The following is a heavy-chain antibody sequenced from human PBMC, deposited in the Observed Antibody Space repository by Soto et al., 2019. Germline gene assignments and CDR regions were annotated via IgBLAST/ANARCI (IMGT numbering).Heavy chain of an antibody. CDR1: GYTFTSYD. J-gene: IGHJ4*02. CDR3: VDRGVFDW. D-gene: IGHD3-3*01. V-gene: IGHV1-8*01. Sequence: QVQLVQSGAEVKKPGASVKVSCKASGYTFTSYDVSWVRQAAGQGLEWMGWMNPNSGNTGYAENFQGRVTMTRDTSINTAYMQLSSLRSEETAVYYCVDRGVFDWWGEGTLITVSS. CDR2: MNPNSGNT.